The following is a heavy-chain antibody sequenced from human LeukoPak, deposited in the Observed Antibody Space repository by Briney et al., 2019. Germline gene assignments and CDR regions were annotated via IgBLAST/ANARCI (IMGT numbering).Heavy chain of an antibody. CDR1: GFTFSDYY. CDR2: ISSSSSYT. CDR3: ARDIGGYDSKKFDY. J-gene: IGHJ4*02. Sequence: PGGSLRLSCAASGFTFSDYYMSWIRQAPGKGLEWVSYISSSSSYTNYADSVKGRFTISRENVKKSVYLQMNSLRAEDTAVYYCARDIGGYDSKKFDYWGQGALVTVSS. D-gene: IGHD5-12*01. V-gene: IGHV3-11*05.